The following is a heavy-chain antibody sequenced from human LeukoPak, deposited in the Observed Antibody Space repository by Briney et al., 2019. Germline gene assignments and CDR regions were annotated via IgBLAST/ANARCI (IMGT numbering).Heavy chain of an antibody. CDR1: GFTFSSYG. CDR2: ISYDGSNK. CDR3: TTAPTATTVTTLQGPDL. D-gene: IGHD4-17*01. V-gene: IGHV3-30*03. J-gene: IGHJ2*01. Sequence: PGGSLRLSCAASGFTFSSYGMHWVRQAPGKGLEWVAVISYDGSNKYYADSVKGRFTISRDNSKNTLYLQMNSLRAEDTAVYYCTTAPTATTVTTLQGPDLWGRGTLVTVSS.